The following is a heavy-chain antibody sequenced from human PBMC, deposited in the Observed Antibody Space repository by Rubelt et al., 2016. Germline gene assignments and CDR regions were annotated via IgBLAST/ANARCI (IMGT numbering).Heavy chain of an antibody. CDR3: ARRVAGTGYSRENWFDP. CDR2: IHYTGST. D-gene: IGHD3/OR15-3a*01. Sequence: QVQLQESGPGLVKPSETLSLTCTVSGDSISTYFWNWIRQPPGKGLEWIGHIHYTGSTNYNPSLQSRVTISAATSKNQFSLGMSSGTAADTAVYYCARRVAGTGYSRENWFDPWGQGTLDTVSS. CDR1: GDSISTYF. J-gene: IGHJ5*02. V-gene: IGHV4-59*08.